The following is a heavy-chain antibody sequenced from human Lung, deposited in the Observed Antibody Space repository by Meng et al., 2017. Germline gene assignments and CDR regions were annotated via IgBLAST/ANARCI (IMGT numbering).Heavy chain of an antibody. J-gene: IGHJ4*02. D-gene: IGHD2-15*01. CDR3: ARGRVVVAATPSDY. CDR2: ISSSSA. V-gene: IGHV3-21*01. CDR1: GFTFSCYS. Sequence: EVQLVESGGGLVKPGGSLRLSCVASGFTFSCYSMNWVRQAPGKGLEWVSSISSSSAYADSVKGRFTISRDNAKNSLYLQMNSLRAEDTAVYYCARGRVVVAATPSDYWGQGTLVTVSS.